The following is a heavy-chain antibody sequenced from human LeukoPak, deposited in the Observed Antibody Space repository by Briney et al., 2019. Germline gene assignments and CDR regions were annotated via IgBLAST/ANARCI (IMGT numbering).Heavy chain of an antibody. D-gene: IGHD3-10*01. Sequence: SETLSLTCTVSGGSISSGDYYWSWIRQPPGKGLEWIGYIYYSGSTYYNPSLKSRVTISVDTSKNQFSLKPSSVTAADTAVYYCASITMVRGVTYFDYWGQGTLVTVSS. CDR1: GGSISSGDYY. CDR3: ASITMVRGVTYFDY. V-gene: IGHV4-30-4*01. CDR2: IYYSGST. J-gene: IGHJ4*02.